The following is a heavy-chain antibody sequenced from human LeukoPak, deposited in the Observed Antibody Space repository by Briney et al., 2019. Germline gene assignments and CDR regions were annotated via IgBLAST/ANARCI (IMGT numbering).Heavy chain of an antibody. V-gene: IGHV4-39*02. CDR2: LYHTGSA. CDR1: GGSISSNNYY. Sequence: SETLSLTCTISGGSISSNNYYWGWIRQPPGKGLEWIGSLYHTGSAYYNPSLKSRVTISMDVSKNHFSLKLSSVTAADTAVYYCARTYDYVWGSYRSHSFDSWGQGTLVTVSS. CDR3: ARTYDYVWGSYRSHSFDS. J-gene: IGHJ4*02. D-gene: IGHD3-16*02.